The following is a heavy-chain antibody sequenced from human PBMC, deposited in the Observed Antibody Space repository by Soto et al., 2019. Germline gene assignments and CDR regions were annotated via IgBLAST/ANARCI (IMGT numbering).Heavy chain of an antibody. CDR1: GFTFGAFP. J-gene: IGHJ3*02. CDR3: ARDGYSGRSDGFDI. Sequence: QMHLVESGGGVVQPGGSLRLSCAASGFTFGAFPMNWVGRAPGKGLGWVTDISYDGNRERYTDPVKGRFAVSRDNPKSTVYLQMNSLRPEDTAVYYCARDGYSGRSDGFDIWGQGTMVTVSS. V-gene: IGHV3-30*09. D-gene: IGHD1-26*01. CDR2: ISYDGNRE.